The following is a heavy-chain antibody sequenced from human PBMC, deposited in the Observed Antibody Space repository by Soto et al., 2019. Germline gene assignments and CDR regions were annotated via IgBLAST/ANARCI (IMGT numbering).Heavy chain of an antibody. CDR2: IKQDGSEK. Sequence: PGGSLRLSCAASGFTFTTYWMSWVRQAPGKGLEWVANIKQDGSEKHYEDSLKGRFTISRDNTKRTVYLQMNSPRADDTAVYYCARIGYSSSSFDYWGRGTLVTVSS. V-gene: IGHV3-7*01. J-gene: IGHJ4*02. CDR1: GFTFTTYW. CDR3: ARIGYSSSSFDY. D-gene: IGHD6-6*01.